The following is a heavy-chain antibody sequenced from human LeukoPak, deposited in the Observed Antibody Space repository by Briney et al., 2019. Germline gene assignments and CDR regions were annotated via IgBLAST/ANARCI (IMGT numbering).Heavy chain of an antibody. Sequence: SVKVSRKASGGTFSSYAISWVRQAPGQGLEWMGGIMPIFGTANYAQKFQGRVTITADKSTSTAYMELSSLRSEDTAVYYCARDNIVVVPAAPGGYYYYGMDVWGKGTTVTVSS. J-gene: IGHJ6*04. V-gene: IGHV1-69*06. CDR1: GGTFSSYA. CDR2: IMPIFGTA. D-gene: IGHD2-2*01. CDR3: ARDNIVVVPAAPGGYYYYGMDV.